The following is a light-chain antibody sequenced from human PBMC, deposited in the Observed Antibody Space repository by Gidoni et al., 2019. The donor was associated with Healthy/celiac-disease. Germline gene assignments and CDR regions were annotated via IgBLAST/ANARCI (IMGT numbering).Light chain of an antibody. J-gene: IGKJ1*01. CDR3: MQALQTPRT. Sequence: DLVMTQSPLSLPVTPGEPASISCRSSQSLLHSKGYNDVDWNLQKPGQSPQLLIYLGSNRASGVPDRFSGSGSGTDFTLKIIRVEAEDVGVYYCMQALQTPRTFGQXTKVEIK. CDR2: LGS. CDR1: QSLLHSKGYND. V-gene: IGKV2-28*01.